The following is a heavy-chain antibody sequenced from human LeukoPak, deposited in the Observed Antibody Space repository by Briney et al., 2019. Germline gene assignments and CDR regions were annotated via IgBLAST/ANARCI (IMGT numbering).Heavy chain of an antibody. CDR1: GGSFSSSSYY. V-gene: IGHV4-39*07. CDR2: MYYSGTT. D-gene: IGHD1-7*01. J-gene: IGHJ4*02. Sequence: PSETLSLTCTVSGGSFSSSSYYWGWIRQPPGKGLEWIGSMYYSGTTYYNPSLKSRVTISVDTSKNQFSLKLSSVTAADTAVYYCARVGALKELLAPDYWGQGTLVTVSS. CDR3: ARVGALKELLAPDY.